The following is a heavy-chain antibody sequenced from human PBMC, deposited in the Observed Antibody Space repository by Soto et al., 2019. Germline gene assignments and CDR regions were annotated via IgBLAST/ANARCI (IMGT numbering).Heavy chain of an antibody. J-gene: IGHJ6*02. V-gene: IGHV1-8*01. CDR3: ARGHGESNQGHYYYYGMDV. Sequence: GASVKVSCKASGYTFTSYDINWVRQATGQGLEWMGWMNPNSGNTGYAQKFQGRVTMTRNTSISTAYMELNSLRSEDTAVYYCARGHGESNQGHYYYYGMDVWGQGTTVTVS. CDR2: MNPNSGNT. D-gene: IGHD3-10*01. CDR1: GYTFTSYD.